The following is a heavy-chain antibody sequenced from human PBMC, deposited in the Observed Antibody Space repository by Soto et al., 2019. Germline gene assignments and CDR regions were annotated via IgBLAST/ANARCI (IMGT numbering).Heavy chain of an antibody. Sequence: ASVKVSCKASGYTFTSYDINWVRQATGQGLEWMGWMNPNSGNTGYAQKFQGRVTMTRNTSISTAYMELSSLRSEDTAVYYCARARLCSSTSCPYYYYYMDVWGKGTTVTVSS. CDR3: ARARLCSSTSCPYYYYYMDV. D-gene: IGHD2-2*01. V-gene: IGHV1-8*01. CDR1: GYTFTSYD. J-gene: IGHJ6*03. CDR2: MNPNSGNT.